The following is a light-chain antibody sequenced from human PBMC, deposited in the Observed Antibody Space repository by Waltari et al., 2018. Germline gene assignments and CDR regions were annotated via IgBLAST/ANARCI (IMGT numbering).Light chain of an antibody. CDR1: SSDVGSDNL. J-gene: IGLJ3*02. Sequence: QSALTQPASVSGSPGQSITISCTGTSSDVGSDNLVSWYQQHPGKASKLMIYEVSKRPAGVSNRFSGSKSGNTASLTIAGLQAEDEADYYCCSYAGSRVFGGGTKLTVL. V-gene: IGLV2-23*02. CDR2: EVS. CDR3: CSYAGSRV.